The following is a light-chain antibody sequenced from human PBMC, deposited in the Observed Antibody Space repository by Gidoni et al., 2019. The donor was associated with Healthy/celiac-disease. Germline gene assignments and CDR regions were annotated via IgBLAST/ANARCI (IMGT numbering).Light chain of an antibody. CDR3: MQGTHWPPT. Sequence: DVVMTQSPLSLPVTLGQPASISCRSSQSLVHSDGNTYVNWFQQRPGQSPRRLLYKVSNRDSGVPDRVSGSGAGTDFTLKISRVEAEDVGVYYCMQGTHWPPTFGGGTKVEIK. V-gene: IGKV2-30*02. J-gene: IGKJ4*01. CDR1: QSLVHSDGNTY. CDR2: KVS.